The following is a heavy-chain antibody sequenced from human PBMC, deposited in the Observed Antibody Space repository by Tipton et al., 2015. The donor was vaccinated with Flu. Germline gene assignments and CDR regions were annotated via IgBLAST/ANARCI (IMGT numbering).Heavy chain of an antibody. J-gene: IGHJ6*02. CDR1: GGSFSGYF. D-gene: IGHD2-2*01. CDR2: INHSGST. V-gene: IGHV4-34*01. Sequence: TLSLTCAVYGGSFSGYFWTWIRQPPGKGLEWIGEINHSGSTNYNPSLKSRVTISVDTSKNQFSLKVSSVTAADTAVYFCASRTPPNYFYYYGMDVWSHGTTVTVSS. CDR3: ASRTPPNYFYYYGMDV.